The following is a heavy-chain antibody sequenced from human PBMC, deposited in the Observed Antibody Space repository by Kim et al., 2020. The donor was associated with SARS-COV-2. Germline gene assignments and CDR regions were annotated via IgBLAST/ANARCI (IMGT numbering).Heavy chain of an antibody. CDR3: AREPLGPPSGFEY. Sequence: SQTLSLTCAISGDFVSTNAAGWNWIRQSPSRGLEWLGRTYYKSKWFNDYAVPVKTRITIKPDTSKNHFSLQLDFVTPEDTAVYYCAREPLGPPSGFEYWGREILVSVSS. CDR1: GDFVSTNAAG. D-gene: IGHD7-27*01. V-gene: IGHV6-1*01. CDR2: TYYKSKWFN. J-gene: IGHJ4*02.